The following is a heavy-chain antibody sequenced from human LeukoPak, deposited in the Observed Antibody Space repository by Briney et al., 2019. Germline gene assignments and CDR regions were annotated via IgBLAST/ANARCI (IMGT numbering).Heavy chain of an antibody. Sequence: GGSLRLSCAASGFTFSSYSMNWVRQAPGKGLEWVSSISSSSYIYYADSVKGRFTISRDNAKNSLYLQMNSLRAEDTAVYYCARDGETGYCSGGSCLNWFDPWGQGTLVTVSS. CDR2: ISSSSYI. CDR1: GFTFSSYS. J-gene: IGHJ5*02. V-gene: IGHV3-21*01. D-gene: IGHD2-15*01. CDR3: ARDGETGYCSGGSCLNWFDP.